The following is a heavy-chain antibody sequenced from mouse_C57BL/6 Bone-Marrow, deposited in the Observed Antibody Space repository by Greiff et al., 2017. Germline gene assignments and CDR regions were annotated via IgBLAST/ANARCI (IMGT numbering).Heavy chain of an antibody. CDR3: ARSGSAY. CDR2: IDPSDSYT. D-gene: IGHD3-2*02. V-gene: IGHV1-50*01. CDR1: GYTFTSYW. J-gene: IGHJ3*01. Sequence: QVQLQQPGAELVKPGASVKLSCKASGYTFTSYWMQWVKQRPGQGLEWIGEIDPSDSYTNYNQKFKGKATLTVDTSSSTAYMQLSSLTSADSAVYYCARSGSAYWGQGTLVTVSA.